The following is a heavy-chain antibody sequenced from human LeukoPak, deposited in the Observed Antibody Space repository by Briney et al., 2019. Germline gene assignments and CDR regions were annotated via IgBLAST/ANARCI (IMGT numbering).Heavy chain of an antibody. J-gene: IGHJ4*02. V-gene: IGHV1-69*05. CDR3: ASQRVTTHFDY. D-gene: IGHD4-11*01. Sequence: ASVKVSCKASGGTFSSYAISWVRQAPGQGLEWMGGIIPIFGTANYAQKFQGRVTITTNESTSTAYMELSSLRSGDTAVYYCASQRVTTHFDYWGQGTLVTVSS. CDR2: IIPIFGTA. CDR1: GGTFSSYA.